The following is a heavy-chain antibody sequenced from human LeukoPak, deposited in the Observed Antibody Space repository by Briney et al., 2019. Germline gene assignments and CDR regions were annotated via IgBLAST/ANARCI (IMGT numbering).Heavy chain of an antibody. J-gene: IGHJ1*01. Sequence: SGTLSLTCAVSGGSISSSNRWSWVRQPPGKGLGWIGEIYHSGSPNYNPSLKSRVTISVDKSKNQFSLKLSSATAADTAGYYCARVNYDIFTGYGEYFQHWGQGTLVTVSS. CDR3: ARVNYDIFTGYGEYFQH. V-gene: IGHV4-4*02. D-gene: IGHD3-9*01. CDR2: IYHSGSP. CDR1: GGSISSSNR.